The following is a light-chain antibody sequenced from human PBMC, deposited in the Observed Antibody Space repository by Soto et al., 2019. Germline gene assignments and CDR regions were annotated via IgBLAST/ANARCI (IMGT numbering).Light chain of an antibody. V-gene: IGKV3-15*01. J-gene: IGKJ4*01. Sequence: EIIMTQSPATLSVSPGEGATLSCRASQGIGYTLAWYQHKPGQTPRLLIYDTSTRATGVPARFSGSRSGTEFTLTINSLQSEDFEVYYCQRYNNWPLTFGGGTKVDIK. CDR3: QRYNNWPLT. CDR2: DTS. CDR1: QGIGYT.